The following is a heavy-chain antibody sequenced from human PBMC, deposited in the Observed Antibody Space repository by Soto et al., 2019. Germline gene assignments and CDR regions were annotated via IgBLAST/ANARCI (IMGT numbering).Heavy chain of an antibody. CDR3: ARRYGYYFDY. J-gene: IGHJ4*02. CDR1: GGSISGYY. V-gene: IGHV4-59*08. D-gene: IGHD4-17*01. Sequence: SETLSLTCTVSGGSISGYYWSWIRQPPGKGLEWIGYMYNTGSTVYNPSFKSRVTISVDTSKNQFSLKLNSVNAANTAVYYCARRYGYYFDYWGQGTLVTVSS. CDR2: MYNTGST.